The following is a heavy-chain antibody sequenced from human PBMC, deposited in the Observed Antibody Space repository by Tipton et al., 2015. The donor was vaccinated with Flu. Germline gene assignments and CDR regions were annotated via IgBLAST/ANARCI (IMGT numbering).Heavy chain of an antibody. Sequence: GSLRLSCTDSGGSISSSTYNWGWIRQPPGKGLEWIASIYYSGRTSYNPSLKSRVTISVDTSKNQFSLKLNSVTAADTAVYYCARLSYYDVDLKNFYFEDWGQGTLVTVSS. CDR2: IYYSGRT. V-gene: IGHV4-39*01. CDR3: ARLSYYDVDLKNFYFED. J-gene: IGHJ4*02. CDR1: GGSISSSTYN. D-gene: IGHD3-10*02.